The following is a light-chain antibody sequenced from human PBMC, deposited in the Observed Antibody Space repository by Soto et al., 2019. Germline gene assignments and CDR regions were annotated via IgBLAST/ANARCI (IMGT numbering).Light chain of an antibody. CDR1: QSISSY. Sequence: EIELTQSPSILSSSPGERATLSCRASQSISSYLAWYQQKPGKAPRLLIYDASNWHTGLPARFRGSGSGTEFTLTISSLQPEDFAIYYCQQRNSCPSLTFGGGTKVEIK. V-gene: IGKV3-11*01. CDR3: QQRNSCPSLT. CDR2: DAS. J-gene: IGKJ4*01.